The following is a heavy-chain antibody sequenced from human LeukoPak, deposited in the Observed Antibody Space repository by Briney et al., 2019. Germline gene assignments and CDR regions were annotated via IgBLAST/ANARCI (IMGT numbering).Heavy chain of an antibody. Sequence: PSETLSLTCTVSGGSISSYYWSWIRQPPWKGLEWIGYIYYSGSTNYNPSLKSRVTISVDTSKNQFSLKLSSVTAADTAVYYCARAWDIRLWFGDPKMAFDIWGQGTMVTVSS. CDR1: GGSISSYY. V-gene: IGHV4-59*08. CDR3: ARAWDIRLWFGDPKMAFDI. J-gene: IGHJ3*02. CDR2: IYYSGST. D-gene: IGHD3-10*01.